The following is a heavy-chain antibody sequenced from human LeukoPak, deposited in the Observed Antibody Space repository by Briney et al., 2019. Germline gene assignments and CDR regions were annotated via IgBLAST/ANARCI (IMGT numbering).Heavy chain of an antibody. CDR2: IVNSGGST. Sequence: QPGGSLRLSCVASGFTFSNYAMSWVRQAPGKGLEWVSGIVNSGGSTYYADSVRGRLTISRDNSKKTVYLQMSSLRGDDTAIYYCAKDRAGYSYGVFDSWGQGTLVTVSS. V-gene: IGHV3-23*01. D-gene: IGHD5-18*01. J-gene: IGHJ4*02. CDR3: AKDRAGYSYGVFDS. CDR1: GFTFSNYA.